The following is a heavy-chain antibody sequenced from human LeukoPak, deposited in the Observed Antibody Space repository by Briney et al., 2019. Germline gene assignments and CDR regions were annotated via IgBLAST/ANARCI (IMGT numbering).Heavy chain of an antibody. J-gene: IGHJ4*02. CDR1: GFTFDDYA. V-gene: IGHV3-9*01. CDR2: INWNSGSI. D-gene: IGHD6-13*01. CDR3: AKDRYRSSWLGDFDY. Sequence: GGSLRLSCAASGFTFDDYAMHWVRQAPGKGLEWVSSINWNSGSIDYADSVKGRFTISRDNAKNSVYLQMNSLRVEDTALYYCAKDRYRSSWLGDFDYWGQGTLVTVSS.